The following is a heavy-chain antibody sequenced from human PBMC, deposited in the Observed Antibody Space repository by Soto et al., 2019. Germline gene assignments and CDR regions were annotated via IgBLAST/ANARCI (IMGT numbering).Heavy chain of an antibody. CDR1: GFPFISYG. J-gene: IGHJ4*02. V-gene: IGHV3-33*03. CDR3: ASSIN. CDR2: IWYDGSKK. Sequence: GGSLRLSCAASGFPFISYGMHWVRQAPGKGLDWVGVIWYDGSKKDYAESVKGRFTISRDNSKNMLYPQMNSLRADDTAVYYCASSINWGQGTLVTVSS.